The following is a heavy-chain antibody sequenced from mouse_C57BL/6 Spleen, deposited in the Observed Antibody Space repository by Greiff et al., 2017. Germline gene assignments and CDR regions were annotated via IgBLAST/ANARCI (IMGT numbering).Heavy chain of an antibody. J-gene: IGHJ2*01. CDR2: IYPGSGST. CDR3: ARGGPLGLGY. CDR1: GYTFTSYW. Sequence: VQLQQPGAELVKPGASVKMSCKASGYTFTSYWITWVKQRPGQGLEWIGDIYPGSGSTTYNEKFKSKATLTVDKSSSTAYMQLSSLTSEDSAVYYGARGGPLGLGYWGQGTTLTVSS. D-gene: IGHD4-1*01. V-gene: IGHV1-55*01.